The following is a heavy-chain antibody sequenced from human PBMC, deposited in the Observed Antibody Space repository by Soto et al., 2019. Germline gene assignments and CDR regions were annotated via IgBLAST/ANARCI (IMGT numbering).Heavy chain of an antibody. CDR3: ARSVAVPGAHIDY. J-gene: IGHJ4*02. CDR1: GGSISCSY. CDR2: VYYTGST. D-gene: IGHD6-19*01. Sequence: PSETLSLTCIVSGGSISCSYWSWIRQSPGKGLEWLGYVYYTGSTNYSPSLRSRVSISVDTSKNEFSLRLSSVTAADTAVYFCARSVAVPGAHIDYWGQGTQVTV. V-gene: IGHV4-59*01.